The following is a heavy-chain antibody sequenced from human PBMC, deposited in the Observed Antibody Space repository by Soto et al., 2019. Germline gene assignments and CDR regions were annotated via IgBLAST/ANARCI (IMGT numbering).Heavy chain of an antibody. Sequence: SGPTLVNPTQTLTLTCTFSGFSLSTDDVGVGWIRQPPGKALDWLAVIYWDDDKRYSPSLKSRLTITRDTSKNQVLLTMTNMDPVDTATYFCARSKYSISSFDYWGQGALVTVSS. CDR2: IYWDDDK. J-gene: IGHJ4*02. CDR3: ARSKYSISSFDY. D-gene: IGHD6-6*01. V-gene: IGHV2-5*02. CDR1: GFSLSTDDVG.